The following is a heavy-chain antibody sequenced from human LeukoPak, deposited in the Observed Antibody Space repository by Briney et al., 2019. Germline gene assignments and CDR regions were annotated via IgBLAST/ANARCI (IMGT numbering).Heavy chain of an antibody. Sequence: PGGSLRLSCAASGFTFSSYATSWVRQAPGKGLEWVSSISISSTYIYYGDSVKGRFTISRDDAKNSLYLQMNSLRAEDTAVYYCARDAEVDYYDTSGDGSDVWGQGTMVTVSS. D-gene: IGHD3-22*01. CDR2: ISISSTYI. CDR3: ARDAEVDYYDTSGDGSDV. V-gene: IGHV3-21*01. CDR1: GFTFSSYA. J-gene: IGHJ3*01.